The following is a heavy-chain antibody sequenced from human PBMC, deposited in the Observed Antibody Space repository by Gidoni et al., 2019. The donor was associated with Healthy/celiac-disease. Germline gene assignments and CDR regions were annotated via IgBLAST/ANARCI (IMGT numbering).Heavy chain of an antibody. CDR2: INYSGST. J-gene: IGHJ4*02. V-gene: IGHV4-59*08. CDR3: ARLPYFNGSADDY. D-gene: IGHD3-10*01. Sequence: QVQLQLSGPGLVTPSETLSPTCLVSVGSISRYYWSWIRPPPAKGLEWLGYINYSGSTNYNPALKSRVTISVDTSKNQFSLKLSSVTAADTAVYYCARLPYFNGSADDYWGQGTLVTVSS. CDR1: VGSISRYY.